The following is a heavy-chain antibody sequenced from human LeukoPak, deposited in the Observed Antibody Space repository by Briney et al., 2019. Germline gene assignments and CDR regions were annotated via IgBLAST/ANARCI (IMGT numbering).Heavy chain of an antibody. Sequence: ASVKVSCKASGYTFTGYYMHWVRQAPGQGLEWMGWINPNSGGTNYAQKFQGRVTMTRDTSISTAYMELSRLRSDDTAVYYCARSDYYYGNYDYWGQGTLVTVSS. CDR3: ARSDYYYGNYDY. J-gene: IGHJ4*02. CDR1: GYTFTGYY. D-gene: IGHD3-22*01. CDR2: INPNSGGT. V-gene: IGHV1-2*02.